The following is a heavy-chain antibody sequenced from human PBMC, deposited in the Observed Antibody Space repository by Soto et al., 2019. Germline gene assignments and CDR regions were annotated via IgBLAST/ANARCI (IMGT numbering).Heavy chain of an antibody. CDR1: GFTFSSYG. V-gene: IGHV3-33*01. J-gene: IGHJ6*02. CDR2: IWYDGSNK. D-gene: IGHD1-7*01. Sequence: GGSLRLSCAASGFTFSSYGMHWVRQAPGKGLEWVAVIWYDGSNKYYADSVKGRFTISRDNSKNTLYLQMNSLRAEDTAVYYCARGSKLELDYYGMDVWGQGTTVTVSS. CDR3: ARGSKLELDYYGMDV.